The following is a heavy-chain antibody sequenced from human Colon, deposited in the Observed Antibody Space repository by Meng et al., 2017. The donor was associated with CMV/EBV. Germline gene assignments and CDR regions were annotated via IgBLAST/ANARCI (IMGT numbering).Heavy chain of an antibody. Sequence: FTLNGYYMNWIRQAPGKGLEWLAHISSSGSTMYYADSVKGRFTISRDNAKNSLFLQMDSLSAEDTAFYYCARSRVLHDFWSGGFDYWGRGSLVTVSS. CDR1: FTLNGYY. CDR2: ISSSGSTM. CDR3: ARSRVLHDFWSGGFDY. D-gene: IGHD3-3*01. V-gene: IGHV3-11*04. J-gene: IGHJ4*02.